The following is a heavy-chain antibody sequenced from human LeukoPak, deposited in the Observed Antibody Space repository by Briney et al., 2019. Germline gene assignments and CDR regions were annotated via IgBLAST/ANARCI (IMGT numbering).Heavy chain of an antibody. CDR1: GGSISSGGYY. CDR2: IYYSGST. V-gene: IGHV4-61*08. J-gene: IGHJ4*02. D-gene: IGHD3-10*01. Sequence: PSQTLSLTCTVSGGSISSGGYYWSWIRQPPGKGLEYVGYIYYSGSTYYNPSLKSRVTISVDTSKNQFSLKLSSVTAADTAVYYCARAGYYYGSGSYYNTPHFDYWGQGTLVTVSS. CDR3: ARAGYYYGSGSYYNTPHFDY.